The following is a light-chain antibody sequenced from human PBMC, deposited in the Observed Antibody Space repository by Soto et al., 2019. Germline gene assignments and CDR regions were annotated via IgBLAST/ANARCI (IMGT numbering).Light chain of an antibody. Sequence: EIVMTQSPATLSVSPGERATLSCRASQSVAGNLAWYQQKPGQAPRLLIYGASTRATGIPARFSGSGSGTEFTLTISSLQSEDFAVYYCQQDNDRPPITFGKGTRLEIK. V-gene: IGKV3-15*01. CDR1: QSVAGN. J-gene: IGKJ5*01. CDR3: QQDNDRPPIT. CDR2: GAS.